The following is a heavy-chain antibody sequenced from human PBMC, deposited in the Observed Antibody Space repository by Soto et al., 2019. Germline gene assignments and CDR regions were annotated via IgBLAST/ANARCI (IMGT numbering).Heavy chain of an antibody. J-gene: IGHJ4*02. D-gene: IGHD3-22*01. CDR1: GGSISSGDYY. CDR2: IYYSGST. Sequence: SETLSLTCTVSGGSISSGDYYWSWIRQPPGKGLEWIGYIYYSGSTYYNPSLKSRVTISVDTSKNQFSLKLSSVTAADTAVYYCATYSSCSPYFDYWGQGTLVTVSS. V-gene: IGHV4-30-4*01. CDR3: ATYSSCSPYFDY.